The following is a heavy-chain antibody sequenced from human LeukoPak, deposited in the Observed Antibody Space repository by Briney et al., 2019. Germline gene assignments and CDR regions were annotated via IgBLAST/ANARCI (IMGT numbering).Heavy chain of an antibody. CDR1: GGSIRSYY. CDR2: FYYSGST. D-gene: IGHD3-9*01. V-gene: IGHV4-59*12. CDR3: ARAFNLVFRGQYYDILTRSGGMDV. Sequence: SETLSLTCTVSGGSIRSYYWSWIRQPPGKGLEWIGYFYYSGSTNYNPSLKSRVTISVDTSKNQFSLKLSSVTAADTAVYYCARAFNLVFRGQYYDILTRSGGMDVWGQGTTVTVSS. J-gene: IGHJ6*02.